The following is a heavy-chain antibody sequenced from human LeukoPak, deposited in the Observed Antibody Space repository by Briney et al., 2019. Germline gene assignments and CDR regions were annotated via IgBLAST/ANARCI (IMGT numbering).Heavy chain of an antibody. CDR1: GYSFTSYW. Sequence: GESLKISFKGSGYSFTSYWIGWVRQMPGKGPEWMGIIYPGDSDTRYSPSFQGQVTISANKSISTAYLQWSSLRASDTAIYYCARRAGYCSGGSCEYFEYWGQGTLVTVSS. J-gene: IGHJ4*02. D-gene: IGHD2-15*01. CDR2: IYPGDSDT. V-gene: IGHV5-51*01. CDR3: ARRAGYCSGGSCEYFEY.